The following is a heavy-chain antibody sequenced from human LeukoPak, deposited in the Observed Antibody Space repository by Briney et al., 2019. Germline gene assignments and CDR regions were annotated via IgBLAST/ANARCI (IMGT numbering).Heavy chain of an antibody. V-gene: IGHV5-51*01. CDR2: IFPADSNA. J-gene: IGHJ5*02. D-gene: IGHD2-15*01. CDR1: GYSFASSW. Sequence: GESLKISCQASGYSFASSWIGWVRQMPGKGLEWMGTIFPADSNARYSPSFQGQVTISVDKSNNTAYLQWSSLKASDTAIYYCARLSGGSPWGQGTLVTVSS. CDR3: ARLSGGSP.